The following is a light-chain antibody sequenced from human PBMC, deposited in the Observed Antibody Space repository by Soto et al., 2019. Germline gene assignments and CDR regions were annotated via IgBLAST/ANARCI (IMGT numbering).Light chain of an antibody. CDR3: QQRSNWLPRWT. V-gene: IGKV3-11*01. J-gene: IGKJ1*01. CDR2: DAS. Sequence: EIVLTQSPATLSLSPGERATLSCRASQSVSSYLAWYQQKPGQAPRLLIYDASNRATGIPARFSGSGSGTDFTLTISSLEPEDFAVYYCQQRSNWLPRWTFVQGTKVDSK. CDR1: QSVSSY.